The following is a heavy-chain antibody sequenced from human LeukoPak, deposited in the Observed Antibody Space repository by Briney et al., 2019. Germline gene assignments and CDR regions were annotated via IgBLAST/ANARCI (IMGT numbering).Heavy chain of an antibody. V-gene: IGHV2-5*02. CDR1: GFSLSTRGVG. Sequence: ESGPTLVKPTQTLTLTCTFSGFSLSTRGVGVGWIRQPPGKALEWLALIYWDDDKRYSPSLKSRLTVTKDTSKNQVVLTMTNMDPVDTATYYCAHRPYYYDSGGYYSPFDYWGQGTLVTVSS. CDR2: IYWDDDK. CDR3: AHRPYYYDSGGYYSPFDY. D-gene: IGHD3-22*01. J-gene: IGHJ4*02.